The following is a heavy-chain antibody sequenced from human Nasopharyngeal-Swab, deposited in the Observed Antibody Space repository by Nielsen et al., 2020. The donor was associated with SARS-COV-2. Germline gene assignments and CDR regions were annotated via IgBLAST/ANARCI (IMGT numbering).Heavy chain of an antibody. CDR3: ASTGFLNWFDP. J-gene: IGHJ5*02. Sequence: ASVKVSCKASGYTFTGYFLHWVRQAPGQGLEWMGRISPNSGGTNYAQKFQGRVAMTRDTSMSTAYLELNSLRSDDTAVYYCASTGFLNWFDPWGQGTLVTVSS. CDR1: GYTFTGYF. V-gene: IGHV1-2*06. CDR2: ISPNSGGT. D-gene: IGHD1-14*01.